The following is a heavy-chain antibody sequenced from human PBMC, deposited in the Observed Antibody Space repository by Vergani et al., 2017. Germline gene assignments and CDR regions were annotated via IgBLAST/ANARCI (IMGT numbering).Heavy chain of an antibody. CDR1: GFTFSSYG. CDR3: AKDPETGDYYYYYMDV. CDR2: ISYDGSNK. J-gene: IGHJ6*03. Sequence: VQLVESGGGLVQPGGSLRLSCAASGFTFSSYGMHWVRQAPGKGLEWVAVISYDGSNKYYADSVKGRFTISRDNSKNTLYLQMNSLRAEDTAVYYCAKDPETGDYYYYYMDVWGKGTTVTVSS. D-gene: IGHD1-14*01. V-gene: IGHV3-30*18.